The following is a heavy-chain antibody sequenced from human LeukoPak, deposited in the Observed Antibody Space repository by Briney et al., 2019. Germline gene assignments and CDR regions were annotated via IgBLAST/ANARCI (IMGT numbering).Heavy chain of an antibody. CDR3: AKLQYYYDSSGYYGGFDY. D-gene: IGHD3-22*01. J-gene: IGHJ4*02. CDR1: GFTFSSYA. V-gene: IGHV3-23*01. CDR2: ISGSGGST. Sequence: PGGSLRLSCAAPGFTFSSYAMSWVRQAPGKGLEWVSAISGSGGSTYYADSVKGRFTISRDNSKNTLYLQMNSLRAEDTAVYYCAKLQYYYDSSGYYGGFDYWGQGTLVTVSS.